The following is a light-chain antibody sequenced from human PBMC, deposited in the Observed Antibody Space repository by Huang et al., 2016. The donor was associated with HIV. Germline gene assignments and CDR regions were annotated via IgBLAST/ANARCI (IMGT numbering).Light chain of an antibody. CDR3: QKYNSAPPLT. CDR1: QGIRNY. CDR2: AAS. Sequence: DIQMTQSPSSLSASVGDRVTITCRASQGIRNYLAWYQQKPGKVPKLLIYAASTLQSGVPSRFSGSGSGTDFTLTISSLQPEDVATYYCQKYNSAPPLTFGGGTKVEIK. J-gene: IGKJ4*01. V-gene: IGKV1-27*01.